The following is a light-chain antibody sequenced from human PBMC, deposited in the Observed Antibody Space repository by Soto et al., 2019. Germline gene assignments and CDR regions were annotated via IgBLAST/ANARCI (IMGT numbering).Light chain of an antibody. J-gene: IGKJ1*01. CDR2: AAS. CDR1: QGFGGF. Sequence: DIQMTQSPSSLSASVGDGFTFPSRAGQGFGGFLTWYQQKAGQAPKLLIYAASSLQSGVPSRFSGSGSGTDFTLTISSLQPEDFASYYCQQSFSTPPTFGQGTKVDIK. CDR3: QQSFSTPPT. V-gene: IGKV1-39*01.